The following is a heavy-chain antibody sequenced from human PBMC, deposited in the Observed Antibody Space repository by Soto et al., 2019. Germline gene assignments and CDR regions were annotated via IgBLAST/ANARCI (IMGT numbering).Heavy chain of an antibody. CDR1: GFTFSNYA. CDR3: ARGEDYYFYYGMYV. CDR2: ISYDGGNK. Sequence: QVQLVESGGGVVQPGRSLRLSCAASGFTFSNYAIHWVRQAPGKGLEWVALISYDGGNKYYADSVKGRFTISRDTSKNTLDLQMNSLRVEDTAVYYCARGEDYYFYYGMYVWGQGTTVTVSS. J-gene: IGHJ6*02. V-gene: IGHV3-30-3*01.